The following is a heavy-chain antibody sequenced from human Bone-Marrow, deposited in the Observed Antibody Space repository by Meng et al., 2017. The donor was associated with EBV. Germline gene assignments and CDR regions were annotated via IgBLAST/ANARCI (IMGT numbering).Heavy chain of an antibody. V-gene: IGHV4-4*02. J-gene: IGHJ4*02. CDR2: IYHSGST. Sequence: QVQLQESVPALVRPSCARSPTCAASGCSIINSNWWSWVRQPPGKGLEWIGEIYHSGSTNYNPSLKSRVTISVDKSKNQYSLKLSSVTAADTAVYYCARAEDYGDFDYWGQGTLVTVSS. CDR1: GCSIINSNW. D-gene: IGHD4-17*01. CDR3: ARAEDYGDFDY.